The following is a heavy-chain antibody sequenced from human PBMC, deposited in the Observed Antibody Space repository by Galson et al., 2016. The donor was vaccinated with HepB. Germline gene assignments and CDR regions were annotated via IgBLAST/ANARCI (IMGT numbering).Heavy chain of an antibody. CDR2: ISYDGNNK. Sequence: SLRLSCAASGFTVSSNYMSWVRQAPGKGLEWVAVISYDGNNKYYADSVKGRFTISRDSSQNTLYLQMNSLRTEDTAVYFCARKSMAGPRSYFDIWGQGTMVTVSS. J-gene: IGHJ3*02. CDR1: GFTVSSNY. V-gene: IGHV3-30*03. D-gene: IGHD6-19*01. CDR3: ARKSMAGPRSYFDI.